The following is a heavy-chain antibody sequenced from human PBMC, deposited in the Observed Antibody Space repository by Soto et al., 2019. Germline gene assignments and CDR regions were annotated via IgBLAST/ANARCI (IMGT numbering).Heavy chain of an antibody. Sequence: SLRLSCEASRFTFSSYGIHWVLQTPFKGLEWVAVIWYDGSNKYYADSVKGRFTISRDNSKNTLYLQMNSLRAEDTAVYYCAREIWFGDRPTFDYWGQGTLVTVSS. CDR2: IWYDGSNK. J-gene: IGHJ4*02. CDR3: AREIWFGDRPTFDY. CDR1: RFTFSSYG. D-gene: IGHD3-10*01. V-gene: IGHV3-33*01.